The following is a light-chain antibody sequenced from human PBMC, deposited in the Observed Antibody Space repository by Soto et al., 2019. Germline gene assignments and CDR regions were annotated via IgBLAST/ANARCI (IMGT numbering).Light chain of an antibody. V-gene: IGKV3-11*01. J-gene: IGKJ5*01. CDR1: QSVSSY. CDR3: QQRSNWPIT. Sequence: EIVLTQSPATLSLSPGERATLSCRPSQSVSSYFAWYQQKPGRAPRLLIYDASNRATGIPARLIGTESCTDFNLAINSLEPDDLAVYYCQQRSNWPITFGQGTRLEI. CDR2: DAS.